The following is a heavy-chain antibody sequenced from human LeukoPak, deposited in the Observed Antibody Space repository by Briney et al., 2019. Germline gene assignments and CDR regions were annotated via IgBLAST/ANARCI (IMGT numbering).Heavy chain of an antibody. D-gene: IGHD6-13*01. Sequence: ASVKVSCKASGGTLSSYAISWVRQAPGQGPEWMGGIIPIFGTANYAQKFQGRVTITTDESTSTAYMELSSLRSEDTAVYYCARDSRSSWYRGYYYYYYMDVWGKGTTVTVSS. CDR3: ARDSRSSWYRGYYYYYYMDV. CDR1: GGTLSSYA. V-gene: IGHV1-69*05. J-gene: IGHJ6*03. CDR2: IIPIFGTA.